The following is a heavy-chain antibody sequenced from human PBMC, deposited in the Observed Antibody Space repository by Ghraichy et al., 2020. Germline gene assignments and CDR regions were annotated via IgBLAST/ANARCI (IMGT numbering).Heavy chain of an antibody. CDR2: INHSGST. J-gene: IGHJ5*02. CDR3: ARGRGRTRAQYNWFDP. V-gene: IGHV4-34*01. Sequence: SETLSLTCAVYGGSFSGYYWSWIRQPPGKGLEWIGEINHSGSTNYNPSLKSRVTISVDTSKNQFSLKLSSVTAADTAVYYCARGRGRTRAQYNWFDPWGQGTLVTVSS. CDR1: GGSFSGYY. D-gene: IGHD1-26*01.